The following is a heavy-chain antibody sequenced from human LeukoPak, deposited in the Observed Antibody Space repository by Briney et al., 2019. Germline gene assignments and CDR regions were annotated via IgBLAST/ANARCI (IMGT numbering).Heavy chain of an antibody. CDR2: INHSGST. D-gene: IGHD6-13*01. J-gene: IGHJ3*02. CDR3: ARAVDRMSRWYLSAFGI. CDR1: GGSFSGYY. Sequence: SETLSLTCAVYGGSFSGYYWSWIRQPPGKGLEWIGEINHSGSTNYNPSLKSRVTISVDTSKNQFSLKLSSVTAADTAVYYCARAVDRMSRWYLSAFGIWGQGTMVTVSS. V-gene: IGHV4-34*01.